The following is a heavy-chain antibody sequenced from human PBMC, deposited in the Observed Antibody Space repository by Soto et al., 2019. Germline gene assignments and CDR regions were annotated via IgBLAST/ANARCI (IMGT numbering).Heavy chain of an antibody. Sequence: ASVKVSCKASGYTFTRYTMNWVRQAPGQRLEWMGWINPDNGNTKSSQKFQDRVIITRDTSASTAYMDLSSLRSEDTAVYYCARGIATGQLDPWGQGTLVTVSA. CDR1: GYTFTRYT. J-gene: IGHJ5*02. CDR3: ARGIATGQLDP. CDR2: INPDNGNT. D-gene: IGHD2-15*01. V-gene: IGHV1-3*01.